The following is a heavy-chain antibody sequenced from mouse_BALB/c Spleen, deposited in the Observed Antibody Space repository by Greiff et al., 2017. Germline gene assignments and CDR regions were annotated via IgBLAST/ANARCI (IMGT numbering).Heavy chain of an antibody. CDR1: GYTFTSYW. V-gene: IGHV1-87*01. J-gene: IGHJ2*01. D-gene: IGHD2-4*01. Sequence: VQLQQSGAELARPGASVKLSCKASGYTFTSYWMQWVKQRPGQGLEWIGAIYPGDGDTRYTQKFKGKATLTADKSSSTAYMQLSSLTSEDSAVYYCTRYDYDGGGFDYWGQGTTLTVSS. CDR3: TRYDYDGGGFDY. CDR2: IYPGDGDT.